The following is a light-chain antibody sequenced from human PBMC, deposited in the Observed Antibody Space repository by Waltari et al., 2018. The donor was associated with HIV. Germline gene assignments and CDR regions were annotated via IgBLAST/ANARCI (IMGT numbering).Light chain of an antibody. CDR3: AAWDDSLNGWV. CDR1: SSNIGSNI. Sequence: QSVLTQPPSASGIPGQRVSIPCSGSSSNIGSNIVNWYQQLPGTAPKLLIYSNNQRPSGIPDRFSGSKSGTSASLAISGLQSEDEADYYCAAWDDSLNGWVFGGGTKLTVL. CDR2: SNN. J-gene: IGLJ3*02. V-gene: IGLV1-44*01.